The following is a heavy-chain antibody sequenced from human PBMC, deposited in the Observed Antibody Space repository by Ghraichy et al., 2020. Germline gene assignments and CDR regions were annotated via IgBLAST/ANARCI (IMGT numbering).Heavy chain of an antibody. D-gene: IGHD6-19*01. Sequence: GESLNISSAASGFTFSSYAMSWVRQAPGKGLEWVSAISDSGGSTFFADSVKGRFTIFRDNSKNTLYLQMNSLRAEDTAVYYCAKGSGSSGTLTHDYWGQGTLVTVSS. CDR3: AKGSGSSGTLTHDY. CDR1: GFTFSSYA. J-gene: IGHJ4*02. V-gene: IGHV3-23*01. CDR2: ISDSGGST.